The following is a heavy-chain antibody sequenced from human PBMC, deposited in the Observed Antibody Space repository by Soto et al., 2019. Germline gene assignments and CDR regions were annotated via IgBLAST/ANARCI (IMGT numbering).Heavy chain of an antibody. CDR2: ISAYNGNT. CDR3: ARVYIVLMVYATPYYLDV. V-gene: IGHV1-18*01. Sequence: QVQLVQSGAEVKKPGASVKVSCKASGYTFTSYGISWVRQAPGQGLEWMGWISAYNGNTNYAQKLQGRVTMTPDTSTSTAYMELRSLRSDDTAVYYCARVYIVLMVYATPYYLDVWVKGTTVTVSS. D-gene: IGHD2-8*01. CDR1: GYTFTSYG. J-gene: IGHJ6*03.